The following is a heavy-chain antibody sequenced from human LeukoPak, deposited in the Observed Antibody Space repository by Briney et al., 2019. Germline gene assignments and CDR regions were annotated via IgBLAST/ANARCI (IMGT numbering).Heavy chain of an antibody. D-gene: IGHD3-22*01. CDR3: ARGYFDSSGYSSPFDR. CDR1: GVSISTSY. J-gene: IGHJ4*02. V-gene: IGHV4-4*09. CDR2: IHSSGST. Sequence: SETLSLTCIVSGVSISTSYWSWMRQPPGKGLEWTGYIHSSGSTNYNPSLKSRVTISADTAKNQFSLELTSVTAADTAVYYCARGYFDSSGYSSPFDRWGQGTLVTVSS.